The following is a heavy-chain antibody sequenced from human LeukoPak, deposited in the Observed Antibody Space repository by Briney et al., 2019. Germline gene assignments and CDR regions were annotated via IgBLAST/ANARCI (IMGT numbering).Heavy chain of an antibody. J-gene: IGHJ6*03. D-gene: IGHD6-13*01. V-gene: IGHV4-34*01. CDR1: GGSFSGYY. CDR3: ARLQQLVMFPKYYYYYYMDV. Sequence: PSETLSLTCAVYGGSFSGYYWSWIRQPPGKGLEWIGEINHSGGTNYNPSLKSRVTISVDTSKNQFSLKLSSVTAADTAVYYCARLQQLVMFPKYYYYYYMDVWGKGTTVTVSS. CDR2: INHSGGT.